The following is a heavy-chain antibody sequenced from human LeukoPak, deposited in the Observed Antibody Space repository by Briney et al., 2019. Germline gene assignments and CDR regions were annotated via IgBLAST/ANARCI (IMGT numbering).Heavy chain of an antibody. J-gene: IGHJ6*02. Sequence: GGSLRLSCAASGFTFSSYWMSWVRQAPGKGLEWVANIKQDGSEKNYVDSMKGRFTISRDNAKTSLYLQMNSLRAEDTAVYYCARDLTDYGMDVWGQGTTVTVSS. D-gene: IGHD2-21*02. CDR3: ARDLTDYGMDV. CDR1: GFTFSSYW. CDR2: IKQDGSEK. V-gene: IGHV3-7*01.